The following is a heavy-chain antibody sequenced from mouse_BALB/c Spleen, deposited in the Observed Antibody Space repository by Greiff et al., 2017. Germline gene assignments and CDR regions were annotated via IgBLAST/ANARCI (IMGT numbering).Heavy chain of an antibody. Sequence: VQLQQSGPELVKPGASVKISCKASGYSFTGYFMNWVMQSHGKSLEWIGRINPYNGDTFYNQKFKGKATLTVDKSSSTAHMELRSLASEDSAVYYCARSAYGNFYAMDYWGQGTSVTVSS. V-gene: IGHV1-20*02. CDR3: ARSAYGNFYAMDY. D-gene: IGHD2-1*01. CDR2: INPYNGDT. J-gene: IGHJ4*01. CDR1: GYSFTGYF.